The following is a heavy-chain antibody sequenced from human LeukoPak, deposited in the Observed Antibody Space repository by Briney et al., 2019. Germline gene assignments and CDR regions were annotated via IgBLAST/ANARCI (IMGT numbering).Heavy chain of an antibody. CDR3: ARDGVTSSVGY. CDR1: GFTFNNYW. J-gene: IGHJ4*02. CDR2: IKEDGSRK. Sequence: GGSLRLSCAASGFTFNNYWMSWVRQGPGKGLEWLANIKEDGSRKYYVDSVKGRFTISRDNAKKSLSLQMNSLRAEDTAVYYCARDGVTSSVGYWGQGTLVTVSS. D-gene: IGHD2-21*02. V-gene: IGHV3-7*01.